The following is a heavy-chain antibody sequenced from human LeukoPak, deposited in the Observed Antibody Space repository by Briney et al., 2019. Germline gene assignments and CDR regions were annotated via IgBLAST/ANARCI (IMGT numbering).Heavy chain of an antibody. D-gene: IGHD3-10*01. CDR3: AKDRMVRGVIIRIFDY. Sequence: GGSLRLSCAASGFTFDDYAMHWVRQAPGKGLEWVSGISWNSGSIGYADSVKGRFTISRDNSKNTLYLQMNSLRAEDTAVYYCAKDRMVRGVIIRIFDYWGQGTLVTVSS. CDR1: GFTFDDYA. V-gene: IGHV3-9*01. J-gene: IGHJ4*02. CDR2: ISWNSGSI.